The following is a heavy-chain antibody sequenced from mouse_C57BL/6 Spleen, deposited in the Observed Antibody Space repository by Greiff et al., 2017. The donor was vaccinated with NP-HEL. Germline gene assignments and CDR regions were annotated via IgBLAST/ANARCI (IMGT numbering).Heavy chain of an antibody. Sequence: VKLVESGPELVKPGASVKLSCKASGYTFTSYDINWVKQRPGQGLEWIGWIYPRDGSTKYNEKFKGKATLTVDTSSSTAYMELHSLTSEDSAVYFCAEGGGYDLYYAMDYWGQGTSVTVSS. CDR3: AEGGGYDLYYAMDY. CDR1: GYTFTSYD. CDR2: IYPRDGST. J-gene: IGHJ4*01. D-gene: IGHD2-2*01. V-gene: IGHV1-85*01.